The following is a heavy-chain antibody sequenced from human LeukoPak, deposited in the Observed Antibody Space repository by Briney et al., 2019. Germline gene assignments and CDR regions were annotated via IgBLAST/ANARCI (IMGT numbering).Heavy chain of an antibody. V-gene: IGHV3-48*03. D-gene: IGHD2-21*02. J-gene: IGHJ6*04. Sequence: GGSLRRSCAAYGFTFSSYEMNWVRQAPGKGLEWVSYISSSGSTIYYADSVKGRFTISRDNAKNSLYLQMNSLRAEDTAVYYCASAYCGGDCYPHYYCGMDVWGKGTTVTVSS. CDR2: ISSSGSTI. CDR1: GFTFSSYE. CDR3: ASAYCGGDCYPHYYCGMDV.